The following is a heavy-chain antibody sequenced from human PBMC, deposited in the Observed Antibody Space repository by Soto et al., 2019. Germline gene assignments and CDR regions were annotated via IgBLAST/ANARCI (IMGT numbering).Heavy chain of an antibody. Sequence: GGSLRLSCAASGFTFSSYGMHWVRQAPGKGLEWVASIKEDGSEIYYLQSVRGRFAISRDSAGNALQLAMNYLSAEDTATYFCARDIGFDYVNWGQGTLVTVSS. V-gene: IGHV3-7*01. D-gene: IGHD3-16*01. CDR1: GFTFSSYG. CDR3: ARDIGFDYVN. CDR2: IKEDGSEI. J-gene: IGHJ4*02.